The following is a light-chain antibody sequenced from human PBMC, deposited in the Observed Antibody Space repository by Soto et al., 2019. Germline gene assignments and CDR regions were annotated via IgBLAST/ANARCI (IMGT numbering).Light chain of an antibody. CDR1: QSIINY. CDR2: AAS. V-gene: IGKV1-39*01. J-gene: IGKJ2*01. Sequence: DIQMTQSPSSLSASVGDRVTISCRASQSIINYLSWFQQKPGKAPKLLIYAASSLQSGVPSRFSGSGSGTDFTLTISSLQPEDFATYYCQQSYRMPYTLGQGTKVDIK. CDR3: QQSYRMPYT.